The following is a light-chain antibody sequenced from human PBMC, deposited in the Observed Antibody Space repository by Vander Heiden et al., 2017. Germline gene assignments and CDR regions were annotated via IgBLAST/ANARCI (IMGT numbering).Light chain of an antibody. CDR2: RDN. J-gene: IGLJ1*01. Sequence: ILCRGNNIGSKNVHWYQQKPGQAPVAVIYRDNNRPSGIPERFSGSNSGNTATLTISRAQDGDEDDYYCQVWDSSTDVFGTGTKVTVL. V-gene: IGLV3-9*01. CDR3: QVWDSSTDV. CDR1: NIGSKN.